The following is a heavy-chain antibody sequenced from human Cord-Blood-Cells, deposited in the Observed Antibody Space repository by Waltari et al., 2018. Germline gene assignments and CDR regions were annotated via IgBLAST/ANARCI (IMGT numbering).Heavy chain of an antibody. J-gene: IGHJ4*02. CDR1: GFTFSSYA. D-gene: IGHD4-4*01. V-gene: IGHV3-30-3*01. CDR3: ARDSNNDY. CDR2: ISYDGSNK. Sequence: VQLVESGGGVVQPGRSLRLSCAASGFTFSSYAMHWVRQAPGKGLEWGAVISYDGSNKYYADSVKGRFTISRDNSKNTLYLQMNSLRAEDTAVYYCARDSNNDYWGQGTLVTVSS.